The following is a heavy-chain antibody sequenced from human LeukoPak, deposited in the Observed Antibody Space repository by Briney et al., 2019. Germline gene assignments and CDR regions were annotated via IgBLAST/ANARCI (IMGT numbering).Heavy chain of an antibody. D-gene: IGHD4-11*01. V-gene: IGHV3-7*01. Sequence: GGTLRLSCAASGFTFSAFYMSWVRQSPGKGLEWLAHIKYDGSDTYYVDSVKGRFTMSRDNAKKSLYLQMSSLRVEDTAVYYCTGDEGATVKTYRFDFWGQGTQVSVSS. J-gene: IGHJ4*02. CDR3: TGDEGATVKTYRFDF. CDR1: GFTFSAFY. CDR2: IKYDGSDT.